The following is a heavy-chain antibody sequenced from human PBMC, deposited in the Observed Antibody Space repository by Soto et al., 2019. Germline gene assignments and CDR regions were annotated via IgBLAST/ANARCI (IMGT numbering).Heavy chain of an antibody. CDR3: AHIVSGYYDFWSGYYRNYYYMDV. CDR2: IYWDDDK. J-gene: IGHJ6*03. Sequence: QITLKESGPTLVKPTQTLTLTCTFSGFSLSTSGVGVGWIRQPPGKALEWLGLIYWDDDKRYSPSLKSRLTTTKDTSKNQVVLTMTNMDPVDTATYYCAHIVSGYYDFWSGYYRNYYYMDVWGKGTTVTVSS. V-gene: IGHV2-5*02. CDR1: GFSLSTSGVG. D-gene: IGHD3-3*01.